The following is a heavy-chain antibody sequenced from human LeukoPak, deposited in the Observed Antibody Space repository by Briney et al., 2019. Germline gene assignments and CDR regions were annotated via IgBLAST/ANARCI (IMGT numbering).Heavy chain of an antibody. CDR1: GFTFSDFA. CDR2: ISYHGENK. CDR3: ARGRHSGYDYMLDS. Sequence: GGSLRLSCAASGFTFSDFAMHWVRQAPGKGLEWVAFISYHGENKYYGESVQGRFTVSRDNSKYSLSLQMDSLRPEDTAVYYCARGRHSGYDYMLDSWGQGALVIVSS. D-gene: IGHD5-12*01. V-gene: IGHV3-30*01. J-gene: IGHJ4*02.